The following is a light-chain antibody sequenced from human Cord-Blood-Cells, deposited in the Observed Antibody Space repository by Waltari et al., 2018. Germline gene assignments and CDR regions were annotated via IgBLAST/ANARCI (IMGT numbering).Light chain of an antibody. CDR1: QGISQY. CDR3: QKYNSAPCT. CDR2: AAS. Sequence: QLTLTPSFLSPCVGDSLTIPCRPRQGISQYVDWHQQKLGKVPKLLIYAASTLQSGVPTRCSGSGAGTDFTLTISSLQPEDVATYYCQKYNSAPCTFGPGTKVDIK. J-gene: IGKJ3*01. V-gene: IGKV1-27*01.